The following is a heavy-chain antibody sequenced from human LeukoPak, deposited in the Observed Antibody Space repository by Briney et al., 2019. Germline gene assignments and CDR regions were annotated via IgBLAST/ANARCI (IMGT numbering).Heavy chain of an antibody. J-gene: IGHJ4*02. CDR1: EFTFSNYW. CDR2: IKQDVSDI. CDR3: ARGLFGDYSAFDY. V-gene: IGHV3-7*01. D-gene: IGHD4-17*01. Sequence: GGSLRLSCAASEFTFSNYWMSWVRQAPGKGLEWVANIKQDVSDIYYVDSVKGRFTISGDNAKNSLYLQMNSLRVEDTAVYYCARGLFGDYSAFDYWGQGTLVTVSS.